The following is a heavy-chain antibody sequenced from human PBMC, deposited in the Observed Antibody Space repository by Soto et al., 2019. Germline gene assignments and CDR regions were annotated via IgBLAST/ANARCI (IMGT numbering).Heavy chain of an antibody. D-gene: IGHD6-13*01. CDR3: AQVRQQLAFGDY. Sequence: QITLKESGPTLVKPTQTPTLTCTFSGFSLSTSGVGVGWIRQPPGKALEWLALIYWDDDKRYSPSLKSRLTITKDTSKNQVVLTMTNMDPVDTATYYCAQVRQQLAFGDYWGQGTLVTVSS. CDR1: GFSLSTSGVG. V-gene: IGHV2-5*02. CDR2: IYWDDDK. J-gene: IGHJ4*02.